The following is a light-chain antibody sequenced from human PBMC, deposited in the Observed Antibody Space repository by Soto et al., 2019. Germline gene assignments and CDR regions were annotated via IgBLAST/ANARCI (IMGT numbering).Light chain of an antibody. Sequence: QSVLTQPPSVSAAPGQMVTISCSGSSSSIGSNYVSWYQQVPGTAPKLLIYENNKRPSGIPDRFSGSKSGTSATLGIAGLQTGDAADYYCGTWDSSMSVYVFGSGTKVTVL. CDR3: GTWDSSMSVYV. V-gene: IGLV1-51*01. J-gene: IGLJ1*01. CDR2: ENN. CDR1: SSSIGSNY.